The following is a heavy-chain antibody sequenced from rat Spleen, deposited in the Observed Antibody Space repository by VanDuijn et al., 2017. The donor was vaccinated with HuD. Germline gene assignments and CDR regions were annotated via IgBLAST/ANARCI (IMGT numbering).Heavy chain of an antibody. CDR2: ITYDGTGT. CDR3: ARPSYGYPFAY. CDR1: GFTFSDYN. V-gene: IGHV5-7*01. D-gene: IGHD1-7*01. Sequence: EVQLVESGGGLVQPGSPLKLSCAASGFTFSDYNMAWVRQDPKKGLEWVSSITYDGTGTYYRDSVKGRFTISRDNAKSTLYLQMDSLRSEDTATYYCARPSYGYPFAYWGQGTLVTVSS. J-gene: IGHJ3*01.